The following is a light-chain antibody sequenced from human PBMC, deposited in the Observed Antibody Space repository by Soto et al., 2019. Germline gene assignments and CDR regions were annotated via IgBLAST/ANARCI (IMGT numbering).Light chain of an antibody. CDR1: NSDIGSYNL. Sequence: SALTQPASVSGSPGQSITISCTGSNSDIGSYNLVSWYQHHPGKAPKLMISEVIKRPSGVSNRYSVSKSGNTASLTISGLQAEDEADYYCCSYAGSSSIVFGGGTKLTVL. V-gene: IGLV2-23*02. CDR3: CSYAGSSSIV. CDR2: EVI. J-gene: IGLJ2*01.